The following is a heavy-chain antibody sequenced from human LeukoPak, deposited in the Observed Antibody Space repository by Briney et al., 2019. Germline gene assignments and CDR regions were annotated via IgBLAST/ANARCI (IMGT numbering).Heavy chain of an antibody. CDR2: INHSGST. Sequence: SSETLSLPCAVYGGSLSGYYWLWIRQPPGKGLEWIGEINHSGSTNYNPSLKSRVPISVDTSKNQFPLKLSSVTAADTAVYYCARGRYCSGGSCYVDYWGQGTLVTVSS. CDR3: ARGRYCSGGSCYVDY. J-gene: IGHJ4*02. CDR1: GGSLSGYY. D-gene: IGHD2-15*01. V-gene: IGHV4-34*01.